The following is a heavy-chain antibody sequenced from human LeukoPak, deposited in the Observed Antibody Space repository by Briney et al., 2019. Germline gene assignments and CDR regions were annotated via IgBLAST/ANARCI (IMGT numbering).Heavy chain of an antibody. CDR2: ISGSGGST. CDR3: ARNYYDSSGYYFPDY. CDR1: GFTFSSYA. D-gene: IGHD3-22*01. V-gene: IGHV3-23*01. J-gene: IGHJ4*02. Sequence: PGGSLRLSCAASGFTFSSYAMSWVRQAPGKGLEWVSAISGSGGSTYYADSVKGRFTTSRDNSKNTLYLQMNSLRAEATAVYYCARNYYDSSGYYFPDYWGQGTLVTVSS.